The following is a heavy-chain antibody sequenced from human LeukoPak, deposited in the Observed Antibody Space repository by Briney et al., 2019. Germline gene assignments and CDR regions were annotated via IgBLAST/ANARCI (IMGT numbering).Heavy chain of an antibody. CDR3: AKDLGYCSSTSCYNNYYYGMDV. CDR1: GFTFSNYG. J-gene: IGHJ6*02. D-gene: IGHD2-2*01. CDR2: ISYDGSDK. Sequence: PGRSLRLSCAASGFTFSNYGMHWVCQAPGKGLEWVAVISYDGSDKYYADSVKGRFTISRDNSKNTLYLQMNSLRAEDTAVYYCAKDLGYCSSTSCYNNYYYGMDVWGQGTTVTVSS. V-gene: IGHV3-30*18.